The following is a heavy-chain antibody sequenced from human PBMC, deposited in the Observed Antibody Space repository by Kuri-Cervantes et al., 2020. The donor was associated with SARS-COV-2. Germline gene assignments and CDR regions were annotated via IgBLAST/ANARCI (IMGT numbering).Heavy chain of an antibody. D-gene: IGHD3-16*01. CDR2: VNSGGSNT. CDR1: GFRFSDYW. Sequence: GGSLRLSCAASGFRFSDYWMHWVRQGPGKGLQWVARVNSGGSNTMYADSVKGRFTISRDNSKNTLYLQMNSLRAEDTAMYYCARVNGGVYYYYGLDIWGQGTTVTVSS. V-gene: IGHV3-74*03. CDR3: ARVNGGVYYYYGLDI. J-gene: IGHJ6*02.